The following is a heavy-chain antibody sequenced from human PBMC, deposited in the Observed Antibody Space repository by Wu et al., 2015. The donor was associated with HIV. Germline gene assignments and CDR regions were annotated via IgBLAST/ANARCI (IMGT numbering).Heavy chain of an antibody. CDR2: IIPIFGTA. D-gene: IGHD3-10*01. V-gene: IGHV1-69*13. Sequence: QVQLVQSGAEVKKPGSSVKVSCKASGGTFSSYAISWVRQAPGQGLEWMGRIIPIFGTANYAQKFQGRVTITADESTSTAYMELSSLRSEDTAVYYCATVKMVRGTRPEPPDYWGQGTLVTVSS. CDR3: ATVKMVRGTRPEPPDY. CDR1: GGTFSSYA. J-gene: IGHJ4*02.